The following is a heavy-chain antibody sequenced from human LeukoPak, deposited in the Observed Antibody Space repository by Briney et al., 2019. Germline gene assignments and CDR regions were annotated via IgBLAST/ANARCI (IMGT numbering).Heavy chain of an antibody. D-gene: IGHD3-22*01. V-gene: IGHV4-4*07. CDR1: GGSISSYY. CDR3: ARGRYYDSSGRNYFDY. Sequence: SETLSLTCTVSGGSISSYYWSWIRQPAGKGLEWIGRIYTSGSTNYNPSLTSRVTMSVDTSKNQFSLKLSSVTAADTAVYYCARGRYYDSSGRNYFDYWGQGTLVTVSS. CDR2: IYTSGST. J-gene: IGHJ4*02.